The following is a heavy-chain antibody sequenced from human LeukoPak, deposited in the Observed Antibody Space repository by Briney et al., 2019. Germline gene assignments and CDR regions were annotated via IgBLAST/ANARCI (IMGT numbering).Heavy chain of an antibody. Sequence: SVKVSCKASGYTFTSYDINWVRQATGQGLEWMGWMNPNSGNTGYAQKFQGRVTMTRNTSISTAYMELSSLRSEDTAVYYCARGRGSYDILTGYYTNFDYWGQGTLVTVSS. V-gene: IGHV1-8*01. CDR3: ARGRGSYDILTGYYTNFDY. CDR2: MNPNSGNT. J-gene: IGHJ4*02. CDR1: GYTFTSYD. D-gene: IGHD3-9*01.